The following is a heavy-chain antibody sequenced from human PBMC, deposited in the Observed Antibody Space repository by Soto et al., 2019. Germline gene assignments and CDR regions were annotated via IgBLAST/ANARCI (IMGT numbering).Heavy chain of an antibody. V-gene: IGHV1-69*06. CDR3: ARGGITMGRWFDP. D-gene: IGHD3-10*01. J-gene: IGHJ5*02. Sequence: WASVKVSCKASGGTFSSYAISWVRQAPGQGLEWMGGIIPIFGTANYAQKFQGRVTITADKSTSTAYMELSSLRSEDTAVYYCARGGITMGRWFDPWGQGTLVTVSS. CDR2: IIPIFGTA. CDR1: GGTFSSYA.